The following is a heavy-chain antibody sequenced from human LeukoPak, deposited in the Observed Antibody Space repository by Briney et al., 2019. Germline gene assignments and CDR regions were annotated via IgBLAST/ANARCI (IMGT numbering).Heavy chain of an antibody. V-gene: IGHV3-11*01. D-gene: IGHD3-22*01. CDR2: ISSSGSTI. J-gene: IGHJ4*02. Sequence: PGGSLRLSWAASGFTFSDYYMSWIRQAPGKGLEWVSYISSSGSTIYYADSVKGRFTISRDNAKNSLYLQMNSLRAEDTAVYYCARSQLGDSSGYYYVAGVDYWGQGTLVTVSS. CDR3: ARSQLGDSSGYYYVAGVDY. CDR1: GFTFSDYY.